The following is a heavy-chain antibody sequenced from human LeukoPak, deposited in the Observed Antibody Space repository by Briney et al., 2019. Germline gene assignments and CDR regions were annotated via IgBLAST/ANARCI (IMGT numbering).Heavy chain of an antibody. Sequence: GGSLTLSCAGSVFTFSDYYMIWIRQAPGKGLEWVSYTSSSSSTIYYADSVKGRSTISRDNAKNSLYLQMNSLRAEDTAVYYCARSRQSLTTPDYWGQGTLVTVSS. CDR2: TSSSSSTI. D-gene: IGHD3-16*02. CDR3: ARSRQSLTTPDY. J-gene: IGHJ4*02. V-gene: IGHV3-11*04. CDR1: VFTFSDYY.